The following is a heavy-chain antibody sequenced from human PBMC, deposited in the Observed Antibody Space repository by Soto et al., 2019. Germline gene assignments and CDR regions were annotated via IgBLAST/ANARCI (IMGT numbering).Heavy chain of an antibody. J-gene: IGHJ4*02. Sequence: APVKGSCQASGSTVSSYAITWVRPAPGQGLEWMGGIIPIFGTATYAKKLQSRVTPTADECTSTTYMELSSLRSEGTAVCFSAVVVVSYYRTYFDYWGQGTLVTVSS. CDR2: IIPIFGTA. CDR1: GSTVSSYA. D-gene: IGHD1-26*01. V-gene: IGHV1-69*13. CDR3: AVVVVSYYRTYFDY.